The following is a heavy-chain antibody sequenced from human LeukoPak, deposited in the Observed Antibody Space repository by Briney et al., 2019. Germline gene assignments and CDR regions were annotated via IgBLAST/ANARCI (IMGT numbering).Heavy chain of an antibody. V-gene: IGHV3-30*04. CDR1: GFTFSSYA. J-gene: IGHJ4*02. D-gene: IGHD6-19*01. CDR3: ARQSNSDWSLDY. CDR2: ISYDGSNK. Sequence: PGRSLRLSCAASGFTFSSYAMHWVHQAPGKGLEWVAVISYDGSNKYYADSVKGRFTISRDNSKNTLYLQMNSLRADDTAVYYCARQSNSDWSLDYWGRGTLVTVSS.